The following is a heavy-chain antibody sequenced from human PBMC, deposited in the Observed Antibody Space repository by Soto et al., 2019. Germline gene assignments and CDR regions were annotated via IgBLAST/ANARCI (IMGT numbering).Heavy chain of an antibody. V-gene: IGHV3-33*01. J-gene: IGHJ4*02. CDR1: GFTFSSYG. CDR3: ARVDDYGDYGPYYFDY. CDR2: IWYDGSNK. D-gene: IGHD4-17*01. Sequence: GGFLRLSCAASGFTFSSYGMHWVRQAPGKGLEWVAAIWYDGSNKYYADSVKGRFTISRDNSKNTLYLQMNSLRAEDTAVYYCARVDDYGDYGPYYFDYWGQGTLVTVSS.